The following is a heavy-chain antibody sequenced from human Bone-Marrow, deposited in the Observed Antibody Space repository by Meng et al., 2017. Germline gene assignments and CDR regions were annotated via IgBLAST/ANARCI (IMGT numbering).Heavy chain of an antibody. CDR2: INPNSGGT. D-gene: IGHD1-26*01. CDR3: ARRRWGDY. V-gene: IGHV1-2*02. J-gene: IGHJ4*02. Sequence: ASVKVSCKASGYTFTGYFLYWVRQAPGQGLEWMGWINPNSGGTNYAQKFQGRVTMTRDTSINTAYMELSRLRSDDTAVYYCARRRWGDYWGQGTLVTVSS. CDR1: GYTFTGYF.